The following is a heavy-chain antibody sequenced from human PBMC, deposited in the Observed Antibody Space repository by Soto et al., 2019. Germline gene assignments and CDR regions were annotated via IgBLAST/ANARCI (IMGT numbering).Heavy chain of an antibody. CDR2: IYYSGST. D-gene: IGHD6-13*01. J-gene: IGHJ4*02. CDR3: ARTIAAAGTNFDY. CDR1: GGYVSSGSYY. Sequence: SETLSLTCTVSGGYVSSGSYYWSWIRQPPGKGLEWIGYIYYSGSTNYNTSLKSRDTISVDTSKNQFSLKLSSVTAADTAVYYCARTIAAAGTNFDYWGLGTLVTVSS. V-gene: IGHV4-61*01.